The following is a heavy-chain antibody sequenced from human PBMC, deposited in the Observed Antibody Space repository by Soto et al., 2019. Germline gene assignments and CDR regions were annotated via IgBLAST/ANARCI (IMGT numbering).Heavy chain of an antibody. CDR3: ARDQSGYSYGYINRAFDY. J-gene: IGHJ4*02. D-gene: IGHD5-18*01. Sequence: GSLRLSCAASGFTFSSYWMSWVRQAPGKGLEWVANIKQDGSEKYYVDSVKGRFTISRDNAKNSLYLQMNSLRAEDTAVYYCARDQSGYSYGYINRAFDYWGQGTLVTVSS. V-gene: IGHV3-7*03. CDR2: IKQDGSEK. CDR1: GFTFSSYW.